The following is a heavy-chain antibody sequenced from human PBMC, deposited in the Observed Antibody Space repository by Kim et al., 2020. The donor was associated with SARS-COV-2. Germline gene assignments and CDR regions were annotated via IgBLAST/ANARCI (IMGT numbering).Heavy chain of an antibody. Sequence: YYADSVKGRFTISRENSKNTRYLEMNSLRTEDTAVYYCAKAEYQMYLFDYWGQGTLVTVYS. D-gene: IGHD2-2*01. J-gene: IGHJ4*02. CDR3: AKAEYQMYLFDY. V-gene: IGHV3-30*02.